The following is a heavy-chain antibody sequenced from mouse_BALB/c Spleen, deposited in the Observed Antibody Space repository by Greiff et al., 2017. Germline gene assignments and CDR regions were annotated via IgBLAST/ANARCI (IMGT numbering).Heavy chain of an antibody. CDR3: ARDHYGNSWFAY. CDR2: INSNGGST. D-gene: IGHD2-1*01. V-gene: IGHV5-6-3*01. J-gene: IGHJ3*01. CDR1: GFTFSSYG. Sequence: VQLKESGGGLVQPGGSLKLSCAASGFTFSSYGMSWVRQTPDKRLELVATINSNGGSTYYPDSVKGRFTISRDNAKNTLYLQMSSLKSEDTAMYYCARDHYGNSWFAYWGQGTLVTVSA.